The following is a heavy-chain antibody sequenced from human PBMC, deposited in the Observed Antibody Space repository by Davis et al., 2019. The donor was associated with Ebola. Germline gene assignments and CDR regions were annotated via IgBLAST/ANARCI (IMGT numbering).Heavy chain of an antibody. V-gene: IGHV3-73*01. Sequence: GESLKISCAASGFTFSGSAMHWVRQASGNGLEWVGRFRSKANSYATAYAASVKGRFTISRDDSKNTAYLQMNSLKTEDTAVYYCTITVNPFDYWGQGTLVTVSS. CDR3: TITVNPFDY. D-gene: IGHD4-17*01. J-gene: IGHJ4*02. CDR2: FRSKANSYAT. CDR1: GFTFSGSA.